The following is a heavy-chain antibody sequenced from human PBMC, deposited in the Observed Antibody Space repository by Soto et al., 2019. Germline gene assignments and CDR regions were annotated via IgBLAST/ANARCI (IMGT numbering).Heavy chain of an antibody. D-gene: IGHD3-16*01. J-gene: IGHJ6*02. Sequence: QVQLQESGPGLVKPSETLSLTCTVSGGSISSYYWSWIRQPPGKGLEWIGYIYYSGSTNYNPSLKSRVTISVDTSKNQFSLKLSSVTAADTAVYNCARKGERRYGMDVWGQGTTVTVSS. CDR3: ARKGERRYGMDV. CDR1: GGSISSYY. CDR2: IYYSGST. V-gene: IGHV4-59*01.